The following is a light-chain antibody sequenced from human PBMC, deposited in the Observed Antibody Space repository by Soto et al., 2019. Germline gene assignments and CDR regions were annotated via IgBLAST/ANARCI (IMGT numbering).Light chain of an antibody. V-gene: IGKV1-39*01. J-gene: IGKJ1*01. CDR2: AAS. CDR3: QQSYSTPCT. Sequence: DIQMTQSPSSLSASVGDRVTITCRSSQTIATYLRWYQQKPGKAPKFLIYAASSLQSGVPSRFSGSGSGTDFTLTISSLQPEDFATYYCQQSYSTPCTFGQGTKGEIK. CDR1: QTIATY.